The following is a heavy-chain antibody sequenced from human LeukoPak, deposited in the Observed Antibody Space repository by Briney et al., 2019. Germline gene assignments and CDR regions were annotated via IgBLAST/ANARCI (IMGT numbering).Heavy chain of an antibody. CDR3: ARDYASDY. D-gene: IGHD3-10*01. CDR2: ISRSGDTI. Sequence: GGSLRLSCAAYGFTFSRYEMNWVRQGPGKGLEWVSYISRSGDTIYFADSVKGRFTISRDNAKNSLYLQMSSLRAEDTAVYHCARDYASDYWGQGTLVTVSS. J-gene: IGHJ4*02. V-gene: IGHV3-48*03. CDR1: GFTFSRYE.